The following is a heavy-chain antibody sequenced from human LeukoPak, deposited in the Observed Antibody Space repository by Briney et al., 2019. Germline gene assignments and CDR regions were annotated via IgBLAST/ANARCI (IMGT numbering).Heavy chain of an antibody. CDR2: ISGSGGST. CDR1: GFTFSSYA. V-gene: IGHV3-23*01. Sequence: PGGSLRLSCAASGFTFSSYAMSWVRQAPGKGLEWVSSISGSGGSTYYADSVKGRFTISRDNSKNTLYLQMNSLRAEDTAVYYCAKDLYVVPAAPQYFDYWGQGTLITVSS. CDR3: AKDLYVVPAAPQYFDY. D-gene: IGHD2-2*01. J-gene: IGHJ4*02.